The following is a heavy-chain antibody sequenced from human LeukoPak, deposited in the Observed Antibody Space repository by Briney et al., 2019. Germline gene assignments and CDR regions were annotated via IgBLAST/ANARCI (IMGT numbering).Heavy chain of an antibody. V-gene: IGHV1-18*01. Sequence: ASVKVSCKASGYTFTSYGISWVRQAPGQGLEWMGWISAYNGNTNYAQKLQGRVTMTTDTSTSTAYMELRSLRSDDTAVYYCARVDYYDSSGYYLLSWARAFDIWGQGTMVTVSS. CDR2: ISAYNGNT. CDR3: ARVDYYDSSGYYLLSWARAFDI. D-gene: IGHD3-22*01. CDR1: GYTFTSYG. J-gene: IGHJ3*02.